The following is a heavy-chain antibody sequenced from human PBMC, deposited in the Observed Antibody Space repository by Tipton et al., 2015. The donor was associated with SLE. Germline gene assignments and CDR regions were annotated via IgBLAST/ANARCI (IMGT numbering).Heavy chain of an antibody. CDR3: ARGYCTGGGCQLMYFDL. Sequence: TLSLTCTISGDSISNNNYYWGWIRQPPGEGLELIGNINYSGTTYYNPSLKSRVTISVDTSNNQFSLELTSVTAADTAVYYCARGYCTGGGCQLMYFDLWGRGTLVTVSS. V-gene: IGHV4-39*07. CDR1: GDSISNNNYY. CDR2: INYSGTT. J-gene: IGHJ2*01. D-gene: IGHD2-8*02.